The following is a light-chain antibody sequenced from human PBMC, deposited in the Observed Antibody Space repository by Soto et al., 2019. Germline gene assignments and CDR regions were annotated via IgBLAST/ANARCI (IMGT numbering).Light chain of an antibody. J-gene: IGKJ4*01. CDR1: QSLNIY. Sequence: EIVLTQSPATLSLSPGERATLSCRAGQSLNIYLAWYQQKPGQAPRLLIYDASIRATGIPARFSGSGAGTDSTLTSSSLEHEDVAVYYCQQRYSWPLTFGGGTKVEIK. CDR3: QQRYSWPLT. V-gene: IGKV3-11*01. CDR2: DAS.